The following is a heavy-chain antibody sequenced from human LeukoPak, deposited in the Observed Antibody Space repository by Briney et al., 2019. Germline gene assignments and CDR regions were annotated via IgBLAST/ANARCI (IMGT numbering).Heavy chain of an antibody. CDR2: IWSDGSRK. CDR3: AKDLGVLRSGERHPDNWFDS. CDR1: GFTFTNFA. V-gene: IGHV3-33*06. D-gene: IGHD1-1*01. J-gene: IGHJ5*01. Sequence: GGSLRLSCAASGFTFTNFAMHWVRQAPGKGLVWVAVIWSDGSRKEYIDSVKDRFTVSRDNSKNTLYLQMNSLRAEDTALYFCAKDLGVLRSGERHPDNWFDSWGRGTLVTVSS.